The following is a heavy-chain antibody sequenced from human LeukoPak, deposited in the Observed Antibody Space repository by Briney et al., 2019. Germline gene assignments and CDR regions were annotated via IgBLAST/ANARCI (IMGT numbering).Heavy chain of an antibody. CDR3: ARVGWATSDAFDI. D-gene: IGHD5-12*01. Sequence: SETLSLTCAVYGGSFSGYYWSWIRQPPGKGLEWIGEINHSGSTNYNPSLKSRVTISVDTSKNQFSLKLSSVTAADTAVYYCARVGWATSDAFDIWGQGTMVTVSS. CDR1: GGSFSGYY. CDR2: INHSGST. J-gene: IGHJ3*02. V-gene: IGHV4-34*01.